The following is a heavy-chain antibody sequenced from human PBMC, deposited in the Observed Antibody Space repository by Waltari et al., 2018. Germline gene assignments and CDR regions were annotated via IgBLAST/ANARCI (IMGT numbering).Heavy chain of an antibody. CDR1: GFRFRDSW. CDR2: IKEDGSEK. CDR3: ARGSGLDY. D-gene: IGHD3-10*01. V-gene: IGHV3-7*04. Sequence: EVQLVESGGGLVQPGGSLRLSCAASGFRFRDSWMSWVRQAPGKGLEWVANIKEDGSEKYYVDSVKGRFTISRDNAKSSLYLQMNSLRAEGTAVYYCARGSGLDYWGQGTLVTVSS. J-gene: IGHJ4*02.